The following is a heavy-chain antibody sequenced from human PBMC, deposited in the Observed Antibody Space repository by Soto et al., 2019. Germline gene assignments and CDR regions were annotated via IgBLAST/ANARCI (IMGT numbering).Heavy chain of an antibody. D-gene: IGHD6-19*01. Sequence: QVQLQESGPGLVKPSQTLSLTCTVSGGSISSGDYYWSWIRQPPGKGLEWIGYIYYSGSTYYNPSLKSRVTISVDTSKNHVSLKLSSVTAADTAVYYCARGGIKAVAGTFDYWGQGTLVTVSS. CDR3: ARGGIKAVAGTFDY. CDR1: GGSISSGDYY. J-gene: IGHJ4*02. CDR2: IYYSGST. V-gene: IGHV4-30-4*01.